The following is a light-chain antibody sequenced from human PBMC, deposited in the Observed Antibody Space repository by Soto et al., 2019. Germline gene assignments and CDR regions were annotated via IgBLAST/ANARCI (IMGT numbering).Light chain of an antibody. CDR1: QNIGRS. CDR3: QQYEYYGT. V-gene: IGKV1-5*03. CDR2: EAF. Sequence: DIQMTQSPSTLSASVGDRVTITCRASQNIGRSLAWYQQKPGKAPKVLIYEAFSLDSGFPSRFSGSGSGTEFTLTSTVLQPDDIATYYCQQYEYYGTFGQGTKVDIK. J-gene: IGKJ1*01.